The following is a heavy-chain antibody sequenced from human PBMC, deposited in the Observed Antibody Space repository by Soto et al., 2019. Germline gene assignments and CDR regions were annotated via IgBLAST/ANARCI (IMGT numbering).Heavy chain of an antibody. CDR3: ARGIAATINYYYYGMDV. V-gene: IGHV1-3*01. CDR2: INAGNGNT. Sequence: ASVKVSCKASGYTFTSYAMHWVRQAPGQRLEWMGWINAGNGNTKYSQKFQGRVTITRDTSASTAYMELSSLRSEDTAVYYCARGIAATINYYYYGMDVWGQGTTVTVSS. J-gene: IGHJ6*02. D-gene: IGHD5-12*01. CDR1: GYTFTSYA.